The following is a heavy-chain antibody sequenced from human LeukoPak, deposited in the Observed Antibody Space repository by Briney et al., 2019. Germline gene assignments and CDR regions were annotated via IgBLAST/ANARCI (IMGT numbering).Heavy chain of an antibody. V-gene: IGHV3-30-3*01. J-gene: IGHJ4*02. D-gene: IGHD5-12*01. CDR3: ARESRGGYSGYDTPIFDY. Sequence: PGGSLRLSCAASGFTFSSYAMHWVRQAPGKGLEWVAVISYDGSNKYYADSVKGRFTISRDNSKNTLYLQMNSLRAEDTAVYYCARESRGGYSGYDTPIFDYWGQGTLVTVSS. CDR2: ISYDGSNK. CDR1: GFTFSSYA.